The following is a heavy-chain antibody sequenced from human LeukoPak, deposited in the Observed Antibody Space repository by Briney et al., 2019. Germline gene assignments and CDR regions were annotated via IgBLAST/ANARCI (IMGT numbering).Heavy chain of an antibody. CDR1: GFTFSSYA. D-gene: IGHD3-9*01. CDR2: ISGSGGST. CDR3: AKHKYFDWLLSSNFDY. V-gene: IGHV3-23*01. J-gene: IGHJ4*02. Sequence: GGSLRLSCAASGFTFSSYAMSWVRQAPGKGLEWVSAISGSGGSTYYADSVKGRFTISRDNSKNTLYLQMNSLRAEDTAVYYCAKHKYFDWLLSSNFDYRGQGTPVTVSS.